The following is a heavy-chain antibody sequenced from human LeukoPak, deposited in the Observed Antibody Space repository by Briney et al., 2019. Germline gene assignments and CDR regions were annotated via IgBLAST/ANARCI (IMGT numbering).Heavy chain of an antibody. CDR2: IYSGGST. V-gene: IGHV3-53*01. D-gene: IGHD3-9*01. Sequence: GGSLRLSCAASGFTVSSNYMSWVRQAPGKGLEWVSVIYSGGSTYYADSVKGRFTISRDNSKNTLYLQMNSLRAEDTAVYYCARVPRGYGILTGYTSWTNYWGQGTLVTVSS. J-gene: IGHJ4*02. CDR3: ARVPRGYGILTGYTSWTNY. CDR1: GFTVSSNY.